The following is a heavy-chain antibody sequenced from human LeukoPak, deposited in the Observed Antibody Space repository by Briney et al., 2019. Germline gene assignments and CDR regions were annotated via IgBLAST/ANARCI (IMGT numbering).Heavy chain of an antibody. CDR1: GYTFTSYA. D-gene: IGHD2-2*01. Sequence: ASVKVSCKASGYTFTSYAMHWVRQAPGQRLEWMGWINAGNGNTKYSQKFQGRVTITRDTSASTAHMELSSLRSEDTAVYYCARDLIYCSSTSCYEFSFDYWGQGTLVTVSS. J-gene: IGHJ4*02. CDR2: INAGNGNT. V-gene: IGHV1-3*01. CDR3: ARDLIYCSSTSCYEFSFDY.